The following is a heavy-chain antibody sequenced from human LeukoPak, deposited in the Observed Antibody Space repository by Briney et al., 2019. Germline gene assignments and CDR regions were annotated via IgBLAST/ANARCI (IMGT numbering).Heavy chain of an antibody. J-gene: IGHJ6*03. CDR3: ARTSFEQQLELFGSRTYYYYMDV. CDR1: GFTFSDYY. V-gene: IGHV3-11*04. CDR2: ISSSGSTI. D-gene: IGHD6-13*01. Sequence: PGGSLRLSCAASGFTFSDYYMSWIRQAPGKGLEWVSYISSSGSTIYYADSVKGRFTISRDNAKNSLYLQMNSLRAEDTAVYYCARTSFEQQLELFGSRTYYYYMDVWGKGTTVTVSS.